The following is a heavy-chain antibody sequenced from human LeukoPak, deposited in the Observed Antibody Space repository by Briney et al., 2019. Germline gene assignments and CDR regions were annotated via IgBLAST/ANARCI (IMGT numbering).Heavy chain of an antibody. D-gene: IGHD2-2*01. CDR1: RFTFSSYG. J-gene: IGHJ4*02. Sequence: PGGSLRLSCAASRFTFSSYGMHWVRQAPGKGLEWVAVIWYDGSKKYYADSVKGRFTISRDNSKNTLYLQMSSLRAEDTAVYYCARDYCTSTSCFDYWGQGTLVTVSS. CDR3: ARDYCTSTSCFDY. CDR2: IWYDGSKK. V-gene: IGHV3-33*08.